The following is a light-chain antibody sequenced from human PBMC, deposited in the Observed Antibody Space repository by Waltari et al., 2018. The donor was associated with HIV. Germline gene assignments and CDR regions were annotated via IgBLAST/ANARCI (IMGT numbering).Light chain of an antibody. V-gene: IGKV3-15*01. Sequence: EVVMTQSPATLSVSPGERATLFCRASQSVGSKLAWYQQKPGQAPRLLIYDASTRATVIPARFSGTGSGTDFTLTISSLQSEDFAVYYCQQYGLTFGGGTKVEIK. CDR2: DAS. CDR3: QQYGLT. J-gene: IGKJ4*01. CDR1: QSVGSK.